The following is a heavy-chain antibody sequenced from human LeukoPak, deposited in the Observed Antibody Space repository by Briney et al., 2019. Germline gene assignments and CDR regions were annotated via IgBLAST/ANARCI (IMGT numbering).Heavy chain of an antibody. CDR1: GGSISSSSYY. J-gene: IGHJ4*02. D-gene: IGHD1-26*01. V-gene: IGHV4-39*01. CDR2: IYYSGST. CDR3: ARRRRKRELLFTRGEKYFDY. Sequence: SETLSPTCTVSGGSISSSSYYWGWIRQPPGKGLEWIGSIYYSGSTYYNPSLKSRVTISVGTSKNQFSLKLSSVTAADTAVYYCARRRRKRELLFTRGEKYFDYWGQGTLVTVSS.